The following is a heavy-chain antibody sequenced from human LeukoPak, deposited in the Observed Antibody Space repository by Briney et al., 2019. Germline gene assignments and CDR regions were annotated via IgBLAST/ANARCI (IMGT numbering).Heavy chain of an antibody. Sequence: PGGSLRLSCAASGFTFSTYWMSWVRQAPGKGLEWVANIKQDGSEKYYVDSVKGRFTISRDNAKNSLYLQMNSLRAEDTAVYYCARSGFGVVIRIGPPYYYYYMDVWGKGTTVTVSS. CDR1: GFTFSTYW. V-gene: IGHV3-7*01. CDR2: IKQDGSEK. CDR3: ARSGFGVVIRIGPPYYYYYMDV. J-gene: IGHJ6*03. D-gene: IGHD3-3*01.